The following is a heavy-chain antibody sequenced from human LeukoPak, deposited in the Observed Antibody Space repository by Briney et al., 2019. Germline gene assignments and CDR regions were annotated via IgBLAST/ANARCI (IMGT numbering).Heavy chain of an antibody. CDR3: ARGRKGGYDSSGYHSYYFDY. CDR1: GFTFSSYS. V-gene: IGHV3-23*01. D-gene: IGHD3-22*01. Sequence: GGSLTLSCAASGFTFSSYSMRWVRQAPGKGLEWVSAISGSGGSTYYADSVKGRFTISRDNSKNTLYLQMNSPRAEDTAVYYCARGRKGGYDSSGYHSYYFDYWGQGTLVTVSS. CDR2: ISGSGGST. J-gene: IGHJ4*02.